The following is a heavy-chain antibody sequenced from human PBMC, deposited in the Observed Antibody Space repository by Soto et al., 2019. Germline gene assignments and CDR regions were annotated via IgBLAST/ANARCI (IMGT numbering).Heavy chain of an antibody. Sequence: SETLCLTCTVSGGSISGYYWNWIRQPPGKGLEWIGYIYDSGSTNYNPSLKSRVTISVDTSKNQFSLKLTSVTAADTAVYYCAAPPRYWGQGTLVTVSS. CDR1: GGSISGYY. CDR3: AAPPRY. CDR2: IYDSGST. V-gene: IGHV4-59*01. J-gene: IGHJ4*02. D-gene: IGHD6-6*01.